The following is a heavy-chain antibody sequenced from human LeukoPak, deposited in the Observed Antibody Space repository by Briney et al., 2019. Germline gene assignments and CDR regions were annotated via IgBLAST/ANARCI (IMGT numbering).Heavy chain of an antibody. CDR3: ARRAPPAGTLENYYYYGMDV. J-gene: IGHJ6*02. CDR1: GDSVSSNSAA. CDR2: TYYRSKWYN. Sequence: SQTLSLTCAISGDSVSSNSAAWNWIRQSPSRGLEWLGRTYYRSKWYNDYAVSVKSRITTNPDTSKNQFSLQLNSVTPEDTAVYYCARRAPPAGTLENYYYYGMDVWGQGTTVTVSS. V-gene: IGHV6-1*01. D-gene: IGHD1-1*01.